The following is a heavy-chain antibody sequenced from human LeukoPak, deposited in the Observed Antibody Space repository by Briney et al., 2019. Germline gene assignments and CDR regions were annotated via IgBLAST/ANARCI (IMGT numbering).Heavy chain of an antibody. CDR2: IDPSDSYT. CDR3: ARPPRYCSSTSCPLDY. J-gene: IGHJ4*02. D-gene: IGHD2-2*01. CDR1: GYSFTSYW. Sequence: GESLKISCKGSGYSFTSYWISWVRQMPGKGLEWMGRIDPSDSYTNYSPSFLGHVTISADKSISTAYLQWSSLKASDTAMYYCARPPRYCSSTSCPLDYWGQGTLVTVSS. V-gene: IGHV5-10-1*01.